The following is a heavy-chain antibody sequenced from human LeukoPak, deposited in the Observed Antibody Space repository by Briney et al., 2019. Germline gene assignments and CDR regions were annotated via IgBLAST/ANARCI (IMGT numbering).Heavy chain of an antibody. V-gene: IGHV3-7*01. D-gene: IGHD1-1*01. CDR3: VTDGDKWNDFEY. CDR2: IDKDGNEI. Sequence: GGSLRLSCAADALSISNFWMHWVRQAPGKGLEWVAIIDKDGNEIKYVDSVKGRFSLSRDNAKNSVYLQMNSLRTEDTALYYCVTDGDKWNDFEYWGQGTLVTVSS. J-gene: IGHJ4*02. CDR1: ALSISNFW.